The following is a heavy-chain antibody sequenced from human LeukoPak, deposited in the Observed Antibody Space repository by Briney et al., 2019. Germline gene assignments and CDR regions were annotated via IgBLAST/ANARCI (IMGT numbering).Heavy chain of an antibody. CDR3: ARDRVDSSGQKLDGFDY. Sequence: QPGGSLRLSCAASGFSFSNYAMHWVRQAPGKGLEWVAVISYDGSNKYYADSVKGRFSISRDISKNTLYLQMNSLRAEDTAVYYCARDRVDSSGQKLDGFDYWGQGTLVTVSS. CDR1: GFSFSNYA. V-gene: IGHV3-30*04. CDR2: ISYDGSNK. D-gene: IGHD3-22*01. J-gene: IGHJ4*02.